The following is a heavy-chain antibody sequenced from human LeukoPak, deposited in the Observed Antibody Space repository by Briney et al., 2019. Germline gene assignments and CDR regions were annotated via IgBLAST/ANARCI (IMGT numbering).Heavy chain of an antibody. Sequence: GRSLRLSCAASGFTFSNSGMHWVRQAPGKGLEWVAVISYDGSNKYYADSVKGRFTISRDNSKNTLSLQMHTLRAEDTAVYYCAKDRAFDTYSFDSWGQGTLVTVSS. CDR2: ISYDGSNK. J-gene: IGHJ4*02. CDR1: GFTFSNSG. V-gene: IGHV3-30*18. D-gene: IGHD2-2*02. CDR3: AKDRAFDTYSFDS.